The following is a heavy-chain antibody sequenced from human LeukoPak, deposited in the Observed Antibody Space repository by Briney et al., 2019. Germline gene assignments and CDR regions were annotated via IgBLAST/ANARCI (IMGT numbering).Heavy chain of an antibody. CDR3: AKDSYVSGRPLHTFDV. CDR1: GFTFSSYA. V-gene: IGHV3-23*01. J-gene: IGHJ3*01. CDR2: ISGSGGSK. Sequence: GGSLGLSCAAPGFTFSSYAMGWVRQAPGKGLEWASDISGSGGSKYYADSVKGRFTISRDSSKSTLYLQMNSLRAEDTAVYYCAKDSYVSGRPLHTFDVWGQGTMVTVSS. D-gene: IGHD3-10*01.